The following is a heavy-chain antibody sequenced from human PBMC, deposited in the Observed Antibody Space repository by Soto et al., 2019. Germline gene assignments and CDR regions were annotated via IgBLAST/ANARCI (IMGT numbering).Heavy chain of an antibody. D-gene: IGHD5-12*01. CDR1: GFTFANAW. CDR2: MKSMTDAGTT. J-gene: IGHJ4*02. V-gene: IGHV3-15*01. Sequence: EVQLAQSGGGLVKPGESLTLSCALSGFTFANAWMSWVRQAPGKGLVWVGRMKSMTDAGTTDLAAPVKGRYSISKDESKSTWSLRMNTVQVEETALYYCLTQRGAGSYNGHSRQARWGQGTLVTVSS. CDR3: LTQRGAGSYNGHSRQAR.